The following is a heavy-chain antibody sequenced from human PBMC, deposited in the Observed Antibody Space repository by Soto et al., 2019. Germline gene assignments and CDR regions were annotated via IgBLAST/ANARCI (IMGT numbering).Heavy chain of an antibody. J-gene: IGHJ4*02. V-gene: IGHV4-31*03. CDR2: ILYSGNS. CDR1: GGSIRGGDYY. D-gene: IGHD3-10*01. CDR3: ARLSSLYYNSDYGGYYFDY. Sequence: QVQLQESGPGLVKPSQTLSLTCTVSGGSIRGGDYYWSWIRQHPGKGLEWIGYILYSGNSFYNPSLKSGVTISVDTSKNQFSLQLSSVTAADTAIYYCARLSSLYYNSDYGGYYFDYWGQGTLVSVFS.